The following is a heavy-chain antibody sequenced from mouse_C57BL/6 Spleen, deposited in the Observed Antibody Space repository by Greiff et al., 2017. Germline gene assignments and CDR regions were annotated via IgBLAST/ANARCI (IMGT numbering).Heavy chain of an antibody. J-gene: IGHJ4*01. CDR3: ARNSGAMVTSYAMDY. Sequence: VQLQQSGPGLVAPSQSLSITCTVSGFSLTSYAISWVCQPPGKGLEWLGVIWTGGGTNYNSALKSRLSISKDNSKSQVVLKMSSMQADDAARYYCARNSGAMVTSYAMDYWGQGTSVTVSS. D-gene: IGHD2-2*01. V-gene: IGHV2-9-1*01. CDR2: IWTGGGT. CDR1: GFSLTSYA.